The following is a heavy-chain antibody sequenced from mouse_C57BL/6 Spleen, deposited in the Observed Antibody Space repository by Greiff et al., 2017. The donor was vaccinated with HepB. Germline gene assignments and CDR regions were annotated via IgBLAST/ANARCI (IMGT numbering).Heavy chain of an antibody. CDR1: GFTFSSYT. Sequence: EVQGVESGGGLVKPGGSLKLSCAASGFTFSSYTMSWVRQTPEKRLEWVATISGGGGNTYYPDSVKGRFTISRDNAKNTLYLQMSSLRSEDAALYYCASPHYYGSSYGYFDVWGTGTTVTVSS. CDR3: ASPHYYGSSYGYFDV. V-gene: IGHV5-9*01. D-gene: IGHD1-1*01. CDR2: ISGGGGNT. J-gene: IGHJ1*03.